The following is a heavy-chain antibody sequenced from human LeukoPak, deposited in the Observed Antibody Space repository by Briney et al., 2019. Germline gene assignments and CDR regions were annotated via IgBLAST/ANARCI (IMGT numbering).Heavy chain of an antibody. Sequence: SGESLRLSCAASGFTFSSYAMSWVRRAPGKGLEWVANIKQDGSEKYYVDSVKGRFTISRDNAKNSLYLQMHSLRAEDTAVYYCARGGSSSWLFDYWGQGTLVTVSS. CDR3: ARGGSSSWLFDY. CDR2: IKQDGSEK. CDR1: GFTFSSYA. V-gene: IGHV3-7*01. J-gene: IGHJ4*02. D-gene: IGHD6-13*01.